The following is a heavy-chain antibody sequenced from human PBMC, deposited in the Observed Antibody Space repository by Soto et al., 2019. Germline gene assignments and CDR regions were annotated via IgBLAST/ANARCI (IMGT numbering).Heavy chain of an antibody. CDR2: INSDGSST. J-gene: IGHJ6*02. V-gene: IGHV3-74*01. Sequence: GGSLRLSCAASGFTFSSYWMHWVRQAPGKGLVWVSRINSDGSSTSYADSVKGRFTISRDNAKNTLYLQMNSLRAEDTAVYYCARVWSSGWGRAYYYYGMDVWGQGTTVTVSS. CDR3: ARVWSSGWGRAYYYYGMDV. D-gene: IGHD6-19*01. CDR1: GFTFSSYW.